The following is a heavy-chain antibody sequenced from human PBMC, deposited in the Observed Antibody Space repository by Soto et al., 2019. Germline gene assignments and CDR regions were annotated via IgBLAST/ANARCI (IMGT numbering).Heavy chain of an antibody. J-gene: IGHJ4*02. CDR2: ISAYNGNT. V-gene: IGHV1-18*01. D-gene: IGHD3-10*01. Sequence: ASVKVSCKASGYTFTSYGISWVRQAPGQGLEWMGWISAYNGNTNYAQKLQGRVTTTTDTSTSTAYMELRSLRSDDTAVHYCARVHLSSLYYYGSGSYYNRVPFDYWGQGTLVTVSS. CDR3: ARVHLSSLYYYGSGSYYNRVPFDY. CDR1: GYTFTSYG.